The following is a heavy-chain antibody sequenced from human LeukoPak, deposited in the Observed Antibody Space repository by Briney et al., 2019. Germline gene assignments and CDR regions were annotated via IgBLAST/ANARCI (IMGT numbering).Heavy chain of an antibody. V-gene: IGHV1-8*01. CDR2: MNPNSGNT. D-gene: IGHD3-22*01. J-gene: IGHJ5*02. CDR1: GYTFTSYD. Sequence: ASVKVSCKASGYTFTSYDINWVRQATGQGLEWMGWMNPNSGNTGYAQKFQGRVTMTRNTSISTACMELSSLRSEDTAVYYCAREDYDSSGRFDPWGQGTLVTVSS. CDR3: AREDYDSSGRFDP.